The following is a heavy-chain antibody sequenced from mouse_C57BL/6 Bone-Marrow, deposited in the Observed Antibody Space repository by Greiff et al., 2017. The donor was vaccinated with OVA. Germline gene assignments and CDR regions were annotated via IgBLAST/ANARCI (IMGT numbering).Heavy chain of an antibody. V-gene: IGHV14-4*01. CDR3: TTYLLWLRLDY. CDR2: IDPENGDT. Sequence: EVKLQQSGAELVRPGASVKLSCPASGFNIKDDYMHWVKQRPEQGLEWIGWIDPENGDTEYASKFQGKATITADTSSNTAYLQLSSLTSEDTAVYYCTTYLLWLRLDYWGQGTTLTVSS. J-gene: IGHJ2*01. D-gene: IGHD2-2*01. CDR1: GFNIKDDY.